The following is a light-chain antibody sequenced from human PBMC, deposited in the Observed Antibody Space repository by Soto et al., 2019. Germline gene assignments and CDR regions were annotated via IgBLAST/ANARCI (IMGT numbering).Light chain of an antibody. J-gene: IGLJ1*01. CDR2: VVS. Sequence: QSALTQPASVSGSPGQSITISCTGTSGDIGSYNRVSWYQQHPGKAPKVLISVVSNRPSGVSNRFSGSKSGNTASLTISGLQAEDEADYYCSSYRSGGTFVFGSGTKLTVL. V-gene: IGLV2-14*01. CDR1: SGDIGSYNR. CDR3: SSYRSGGTFV.